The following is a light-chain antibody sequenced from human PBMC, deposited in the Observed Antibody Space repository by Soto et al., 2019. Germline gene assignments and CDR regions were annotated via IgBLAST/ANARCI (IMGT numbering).Light chain of an antibody. CDR3: QQYNNWPGGT. J-gene: IGKJ1*01. CDR2: GAS. Sequence: EIVMTQSPATLSVSSGERATLSFRASQSVSSNLAWYQQKPGQAPRLLIYGASTRATGIPARFSGSGSGTEFTLTISSLQSEDFAVYYCQQYNNWPGGTFGPGTMVDIK. CDR1: QSVSSN. V-gene: IGKV3-15*01.